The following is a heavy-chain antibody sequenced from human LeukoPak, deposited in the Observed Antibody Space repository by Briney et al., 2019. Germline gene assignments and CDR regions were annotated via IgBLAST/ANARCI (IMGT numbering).Heavy chain of an antibody. V-gene: IGHV3-7*03. Sequence: GGSLRLSCAASRFTFGSSWMSWVRQAPGKGLEWVANIKQDGSEKYYVDSVKGRFTISRDNAKNSLYLQMNSLRAEDTAVYYCARALYDSSGYYSHFDYWGQGTLVTVSS. D-gene: IGHD3-22*01. CDR3: ARALYDSSGYYSHFDY. CDR1: RFTFGSSW. CDR2: IKQDGSEK. J-gene: IGHJ4*02.